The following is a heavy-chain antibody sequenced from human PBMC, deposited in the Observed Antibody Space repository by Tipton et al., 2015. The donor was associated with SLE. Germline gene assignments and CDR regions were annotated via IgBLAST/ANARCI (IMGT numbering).Heavy chain of an antibody. D-gene: IGHD4-23*01. J-gene: IGHJ6*02. CDR2: ISDSGTIM. V-gene: IGHV3-48*03. CDR1: GFTFDNYE. CDR3: ARDRRWDYYYGIDV. Sequence: GSLRLSCAASGFTFDNYEMNWVRQAPGKVLAWVSYISDSGTIMSYADSVKGRFTVSRDNAKKSLYLQLDSLRADDTAVYYCARDRRWDYYYGIDVWGQGTTVTVTS.